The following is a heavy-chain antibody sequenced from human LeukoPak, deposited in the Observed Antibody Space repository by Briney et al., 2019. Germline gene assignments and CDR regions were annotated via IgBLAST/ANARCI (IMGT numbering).Heavy chain of an antibody. CDR1: GFTFSSFW. V-gene: IGHV3-7*01. CDR3: ARRYYDNFDY. J-gene: IGHJ4*02. D-gene: IGHD3-22*01. CDR2: IKEDGSEK. Sequence: GGSLRLSCAASGFTFSSFWMNWVRQAPGKGLEWVANIKEDGSEKYYVDSVKGRFTTSRGNAKNSLYLQMNSLRAEDTAVYYCARRYYDNFDYWGQGTLVTVSS.